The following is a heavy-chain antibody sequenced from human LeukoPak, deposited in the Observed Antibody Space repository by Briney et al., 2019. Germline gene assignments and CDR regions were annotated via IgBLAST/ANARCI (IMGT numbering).Heavy chain of an antibody. CDR3: ATGGSRVQLWILAGWCYFDN. CDR1: GHTLTESS. D-gene: IGHD5-18*01. Sequence: ASVKVSCKVSGHTLTESSMHWVRQAPGKGLEWMGGFDPENGETIYAQKFQGRVTMTEDTSTDTVYMELSSLRSEDTAVYYCATGGSRVQLWILAGWCYFDNWGQGTLVTVSS. V-gene: IGHV1-24*01. CDR2: FDPENGET. J-gene: IGHJ4*02.